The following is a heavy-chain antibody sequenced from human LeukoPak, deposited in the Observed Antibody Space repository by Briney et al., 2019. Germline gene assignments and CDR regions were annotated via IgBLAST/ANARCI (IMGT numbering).Heavy chain of an antibody. D-gene: IGHD1-1*01. CDR3: ARIRVSQLERRGPKPDYYYYGMDV. CDR1: RYTFTSYG. CDR2: ISAYNCNT. J-gene: IGHJ6*02. Sequence: ASVKVSCQSSRYTFTSYGISWVRQAPGQGLEWVGWISAYNCNTNYRQKLQGRVTMTTDTSTSTAYMELRSLRSDDTAVYYCARIRVSQLERRGPKPDYYYYGMDVWRQGTTVSVSS. V-gene: IGHV1-18*01.